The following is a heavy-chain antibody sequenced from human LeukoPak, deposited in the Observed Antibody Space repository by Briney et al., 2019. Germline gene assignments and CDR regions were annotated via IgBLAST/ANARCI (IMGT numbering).Heavy chain of an antibody. CDR1: GYTFTGYY. CDR2: INPNSGGT. J-gene: IGHJ6*03. D-gene: IGHD2-15*01. Sequence: ASVKVSCKASGYTFTGYYMHWVRQAPGQGLEWMGWINPNSGGTNYAQKFQGRVTMTRDTSISTAYMELSRLRSDDTAVYYCARVSVGSGGGTHYYYYYMDVWGKGTTVTISS. CDR3: ARVSVGSGGGTHYYYYYMDV. V-gene: IGHV1-2*02.